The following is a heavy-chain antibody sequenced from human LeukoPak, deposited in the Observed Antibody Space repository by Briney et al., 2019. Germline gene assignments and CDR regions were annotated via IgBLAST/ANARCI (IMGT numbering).Heavy chain of an antibody. CDR2: ISGSGGST. V-gene: IGHV3-23*01. D-gene: IGHD2-2*01. J-gene: IGHJ4*02. CDR3: ARDPGSGDIVVVPADYFDY. Sequence: GGSLRLSCAASGFTFSSYAMSWVRQAPGKGLEWVSAISGSGGSTYYADSVKGRFTISRDNAKNSLYLQMNSLRAEDTAVYYCARDPGSGDIVVVPADYFDYWGQGTLVTVSS. CDR1: GFTFSSYA.